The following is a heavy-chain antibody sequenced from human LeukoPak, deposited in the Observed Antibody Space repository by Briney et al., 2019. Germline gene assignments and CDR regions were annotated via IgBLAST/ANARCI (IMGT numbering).Heavy chain of an antibody. CDR1: GGSITSYY. V-gene: IGHV4-59*12. Sequence: PSETLSLTCTVSGGSITSYYWSWLRQSPGKGLDWIAFISDSGSTNYNPSLKSRVTISVDTSKNQFSLKLSSVTAADTAVYYCARGQVDIVATNFDYWGQGTLVTVSP. D-gene: IGHD5-12*01. J-gene: IGHJ4*02. CDR2: ISDSGST. CDR3: ARGQVDIVATNFDY.